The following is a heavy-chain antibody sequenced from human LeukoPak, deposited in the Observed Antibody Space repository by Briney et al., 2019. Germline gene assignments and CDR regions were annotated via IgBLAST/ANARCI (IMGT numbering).Heavy chain of an antibody. CDR1: GDPISSHSGYK. CDR3: AREWSAFDY. J-gene: IGHJ4*02. Sequence: PSETLSLTCTVSGDPISSHSGYKWNWIRQAPGKGLEWIGYVYYSGTPSYNPSVNSRVTISVDTSKNQFSLKLTSVTAADTAVYYCAREWSAFDYWGQGTLVTVSS. V-gene: IGHV4-61*08. CDR2: VYYSGTP. D-gene: IGHD3-3*01.